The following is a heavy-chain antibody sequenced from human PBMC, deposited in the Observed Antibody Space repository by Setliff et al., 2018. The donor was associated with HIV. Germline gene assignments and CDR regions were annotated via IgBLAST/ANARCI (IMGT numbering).Heavy chain of an antibody. D-gene: IGHD6-19*01. CDR3: ARGSYGSVLL. J-gene: IGHJ4*02. CDR2: TYFRSKWYF. V-gene: IGHV6-1*01. Sequence: SQTLSLTCAISGDSVSSNNAAWNWIRQSLLRGLEWLGRTYFRSKWYFDYAVSVKSRIIINPDTSKNQFSLHLNSVTPEDTAVYYCARGSYGSVLLWGQGTLVTVSS. CDR1: GDSVSSNNAA.